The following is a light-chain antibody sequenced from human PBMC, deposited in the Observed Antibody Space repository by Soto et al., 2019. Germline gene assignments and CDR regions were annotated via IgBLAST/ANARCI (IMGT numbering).Light chain of an antibody. CDR1: HSVSRTY. Sequence: IVLTQSPGTLSLYPGERATLSCRSSHSVSRTYLAWYQQKPGQAPRLLIYGTSDRATGTPDRFSGSGSGTDFTLTISRLEPEDSAVYYCQQFDNSVTFGQGTRLEIK. J-gene: IGKJ5*01. CDR2: GTS. V-gene: IGKV3-20*01. CDR3: QQFDNSVT.